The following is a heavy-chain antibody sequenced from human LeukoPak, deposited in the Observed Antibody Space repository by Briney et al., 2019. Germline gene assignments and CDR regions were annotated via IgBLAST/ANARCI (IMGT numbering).Heavy chain of an antibody. J-gene: IGHJ4*02. CDR1: GYTFTSYD. V-gene: IGHV1-8*01. CDR3: ARCIAAAGTGSYFDY. D-gene: IGHD6-13*01. Sequence: ASVKVSCKASGYTFTSYDINWVRQATGQGLEWMGLMNPNSGNTGYAQKFQGRVTMTRNTSIRTAYMELSSLRSEDTAVYYCARCIAAAGTGSYFDYWGQGTLVTVSS. CDR2: MNPNSGNT.